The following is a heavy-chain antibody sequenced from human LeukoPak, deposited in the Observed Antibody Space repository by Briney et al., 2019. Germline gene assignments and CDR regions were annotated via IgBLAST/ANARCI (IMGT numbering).Heavy chain of an antibody. CDR2: IYSGGST. CDR3: ARDYVVYGSGSYYSYYYYGMDV. V-gene: IGHV3-53*01. D-gene: IGHD3-10*01. J-gene: IGHJ6*02. CDR1: GFTVSSNY. Sequence: PGGSLRLSCAASGFTVSSNYMSWVRQAAGKGLEWVSVIYSGGSTYYADSVKGRFTISRDNSKNTLYLQMNSLRAEDTAVYYCARDYVVYGSGSYYSYYYYGMDVWGQGTTVTVSS.